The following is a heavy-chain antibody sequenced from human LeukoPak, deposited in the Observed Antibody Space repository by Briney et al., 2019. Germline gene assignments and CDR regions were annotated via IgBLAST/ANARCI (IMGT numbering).Heavy chain of an antibody. CDR1: GFTFSNEW. CDR2: ISSPGTTT. CDR3: ARGGNYYGSGSHH. V-gene: IGHV3-48*03. D-gene: IGHD3-10*01. Sequence: GGSLRLSCAASGFTFSNEWMTWVRQVPGKGLEWLSYISSPGTTTYYIDSVKGRFTISRDNAKNSLYLQMNSLRAEDTAVYYCARGGNYYGSGSHHWGQGTLVTVSS. J-gene: IGHJ5*02.